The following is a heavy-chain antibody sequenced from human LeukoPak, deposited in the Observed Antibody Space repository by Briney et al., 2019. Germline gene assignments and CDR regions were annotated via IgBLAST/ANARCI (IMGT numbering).Heavy chain of an antibody. CDR2: INPNSGGT. CDR1: GYTFTGYY. V-gene: IGHV1-2*02. D-gene: IGHD6-13*01. J-gene: IGHJ3*02. Sequence: ASVKVSCKASGYTFTGYYMHWVRQAPGQGLEWMGWINPNSGGTNYAQKFQGRVTMTRDTSISTAYMELSRLRSDDTAVYYCARDAESSSWWNAFDIWGQGTMVTVSS. CDR3: ARDAESSSWWNAFDI.